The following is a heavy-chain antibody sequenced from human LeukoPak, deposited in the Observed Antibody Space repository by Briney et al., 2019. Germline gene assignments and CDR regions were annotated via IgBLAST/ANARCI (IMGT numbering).Heavy chain of an antibody. Sequence: SETLSLTCTVSGASISVSNHYWAWIRQPPGKGLEWIGTMSYSGDTYFSPSLKGRVAIFADTSNNQVSLVVNSVTAADTAVYYCARKQIGTTLDFWGQGALVIVSS. V-gene: IGHV4-39*01. CDR1: GASISVSNHY. D-gene: IGHD1-1*01. CDR3: ARKQIGTTLDF. CDR2: MSYSGDT. J-gene: IGHJ4*02.